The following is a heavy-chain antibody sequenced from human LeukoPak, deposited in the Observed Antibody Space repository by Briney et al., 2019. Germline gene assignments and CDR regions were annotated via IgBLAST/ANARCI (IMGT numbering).Heavy chain of an antibody. Sequence: AAVTVSCKASGGTFSSYAISWVRQAPGQGLEWMGGIIPIFGTANYAQKFQGRVTITADESTSTAYMELSSLRSEDTAVYYCARQTNYYFDYWGQGTLVSVSS. D-gene: IGHD2-8*01. V-gene: IGHV1-69*13. J-gene: IGHJ4*02. CDR1: GGTFSSYA. CDR3: ARQTNYYFDY. CDR2: IIPIFGTA.